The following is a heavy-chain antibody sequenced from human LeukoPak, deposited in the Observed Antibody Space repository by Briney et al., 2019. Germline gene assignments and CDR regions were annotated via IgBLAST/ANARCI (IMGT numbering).Heavy chain of an antibody. CDR3: AREGLYSYGHRAHFDY. CDR1: GGTFSSYA. J-gene: IGHJ4*02. CDR2: IIPIFGTA. V-gene: IGHV1-69*13. D-gene: IGHD5-18*01. Sequence: SVKVSCKASGGTFSSYAISWVRQAPGQGLEWMGGIIPIFGTANYAQKFQGRVTITADESTSTAYMELSSLRSEDTAVYYCAREGLYSYGHRAHFDYWGQGTLVTVSS.